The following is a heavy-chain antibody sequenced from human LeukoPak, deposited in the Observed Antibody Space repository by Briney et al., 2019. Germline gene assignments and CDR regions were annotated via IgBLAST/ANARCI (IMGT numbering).Heavy chain of an antibody. V-gene: IGHV3-30-3*01. Sequence: GRSLRLSWAASGFTFSNYSMHWVRQAPGKGLEWVAVISYDGSSKYYTDSVKGRFTISRDTSKNTLYLQMNTLRVEDTAVYYCAREDGSSSAMDVWGKGTTVTVSS. J-gene: IGHJ6*03. D-gene: IGHD6-6*01. CDR2: ISYDGSSK. CDR3: AREDGSSSAMDV. CDR1: GFTFSNYS.